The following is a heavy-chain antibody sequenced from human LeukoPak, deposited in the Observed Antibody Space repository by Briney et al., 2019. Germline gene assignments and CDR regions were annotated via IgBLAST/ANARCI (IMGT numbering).Heavy chain of an antibody. D-gene: IGHD6-13*01. J-gene: IGHJ4*02. CDR1: GFTFSSYS. CDR3: ARGRYSDWRGIDY. CDR2: ISSSSSYI. Sequence: GGSLRLSCAASGFTFSSYSMNRVRQAPGKGLEWVSSISSSSSYIYYADSVKGRFTISRDNAKNSLYLQMNSLKTEDTAVYYCARGRYSDWRGIDYWGQGTLVTVSS. V-gene: IGHV3-21*04.